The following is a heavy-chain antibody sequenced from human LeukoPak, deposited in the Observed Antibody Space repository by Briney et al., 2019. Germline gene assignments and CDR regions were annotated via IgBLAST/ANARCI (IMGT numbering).Heavy chain of an antibody. CDR1: GGSISGYF. CDR3: ARSGRYCSSTSCYRNYYYYYMDV. CDR2: IHDNGDS. D-gene: IGHD2-2*02. J-gene: IGHJ6*03. V-gene: IGHV4-4*07. Sequence: SETLSLTCIVSGGSISGYFWSWIRQPAGKGLEWIGRIHDNGDSNQNPSLKSRITMALDTSTNQVSLKLTSVTAADTAVYYCARSGRYCSSTSCYRNYYYYYMDVWGKGTTVTVSS.